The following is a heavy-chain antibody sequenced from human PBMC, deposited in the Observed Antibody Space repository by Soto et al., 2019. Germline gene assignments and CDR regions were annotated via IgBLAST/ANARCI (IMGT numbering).Heavy chain of an antibody. CDR1: GGSFSGYY. J-gene: IGHJ2*01. D-gene: IGHD6-19*01. Sequence: SETLSLTCAVYGGSFSGYYWSWIRQPPGKGLEWIGEINHSGSTNYNPSLKSRVTISVDTSKNQFSLKLSSVTAADTAVYYCARGSEGYSSGWYWYFDLWGRGTLVTVSS. CDR2: INHSGST. CDR3: ARGSEGYSSGWYWYFDL. V-gene: IGHV4-34*01.